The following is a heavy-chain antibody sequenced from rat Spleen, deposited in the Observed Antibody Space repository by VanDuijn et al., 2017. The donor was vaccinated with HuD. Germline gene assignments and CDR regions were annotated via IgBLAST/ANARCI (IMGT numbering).Heavy chain of an antibody. CDR2: ITYSGTT. Sequence: EVQLQESGPGLVKPSQSLSLTCSVTGPSISSSYRWNWIRRFPGNELEWMGFITYSGTTTYNPSLKSRISITLDTSKNQFFLQLNSVTTEDTATYYCARGAGYVLDAWGQGASVTVSS. CDR3: ARGAGYVLDA. D-gene: IGHD1-4*01. J-gene: IGHJ4*01. V-gene: IGHV3-1*01. CDR1: GPSISSSY.